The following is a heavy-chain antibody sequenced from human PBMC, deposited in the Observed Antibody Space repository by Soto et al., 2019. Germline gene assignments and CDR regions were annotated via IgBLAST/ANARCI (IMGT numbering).Heavy chain of an antibody. CDR2: VYYTGRT. CDR1: GGSISGSY. V-gene: IGHV4-59*08. CDR3: ARYGYRYSARFFDY. Sequence: ASETLSLTCSVSGGSISGSYWSWIRQSPGKGLEWLGYVYYTGRTNYSPSLRRRVSISVDTSKNEFSLRLSSVTAADTAVYYCARYGYRYSARFFDYWGQGTRVTVSS. D-gene: IGHD5-12*01. J-gene: IGHJ4*02.